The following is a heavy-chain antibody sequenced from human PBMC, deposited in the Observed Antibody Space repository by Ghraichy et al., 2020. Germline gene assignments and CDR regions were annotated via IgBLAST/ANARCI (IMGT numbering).Heavy chain of an antibody. Sequence: SETLSLTCSVSGGSIASTTYHWGWLRQSPGKGLEWIGTIYNTGIIYYNPSLKSRVTISEDPSRTQFSLNLISVTAADTAVYYCARGGYGSGTDKYNWFDPWGQGTLVTVSS. J-gene: IGHJ5*01. V-gene: IGHV4-39*07. CDR3: ARGGYGSGTDKYNWFDP. CDR2: IYNTGII. CDR1: GGSIASTTYH. D-gene: IGHD3-10*01.